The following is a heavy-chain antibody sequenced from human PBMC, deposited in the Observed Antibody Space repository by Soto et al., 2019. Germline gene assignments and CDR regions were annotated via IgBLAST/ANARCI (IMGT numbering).Heavy chain of an antibody. V-gene: IGHV3-30-3*01. J-gene: IGHJ2*01. CDR3: ARPLWRDDYNWGYFDL. CDR2: ISYDGSNK. D-gene: IGHD4-4*01. Sequence: QVQLVESGGGVVQPGRSLRLSCAASGFTFSSYAMHWVRQAPGKGLEGVAVISYDGSNKYYADSVKGRFTISRDNSKNTLYLPMNSLIAEDTAVYYCARPLWRDDYNWGYFDLWGRGTLGTVSS. CDR1: GFTFSSYA.